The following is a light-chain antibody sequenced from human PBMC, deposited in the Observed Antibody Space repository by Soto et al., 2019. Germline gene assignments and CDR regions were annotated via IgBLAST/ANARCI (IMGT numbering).Light chain of an antibody. V-gene: IGLV2-14*01. J-gene: IGLJ2*01. CDR1: SSDVGGYNY. CDR2: DVS. CDR3: SSYTSSSSLGV. Sequence: QSALTQPASVSGSPGQSITISCTGTSSDVGGYNYVSWYQQHPGKAPKLMIYDVSNRPSGVSNRFSGSKSGNTASLTISGPQAEDEADYCCSSYTSSSSLGVFGGGTKLTVL.